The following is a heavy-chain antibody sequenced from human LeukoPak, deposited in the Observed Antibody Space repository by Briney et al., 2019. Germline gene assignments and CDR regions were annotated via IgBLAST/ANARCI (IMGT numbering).Heavy chain of an antibody. V-gene: IGHV3-23*01. CDR2: IGRTGGST. J-gene: IGHJ4*02. CDR1: GFTFSRSG. CDR3: ARDSHTHYFDS. D-gene: IGHD2-15*01. Sequence: GGSLRLSCAASGFTFSRSGMTWVRQAPGKGLEWVSAIGRTGGSTYYADSVKGRFTSSRDNSKNTLYLQMNSLRAEDTAVYYCARDSHTHYFDSWGQGTLVTVSS.